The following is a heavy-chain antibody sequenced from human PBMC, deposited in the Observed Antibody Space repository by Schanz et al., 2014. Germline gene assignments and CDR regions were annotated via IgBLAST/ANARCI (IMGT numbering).Heavy chain of an antibody. Sequence: EVQLVESGGGLVQPGGSLRLSCAASGFTFSSYAMSWVRQAPGKGLECISYISSRGTTIYYADSVKGRFTISRDNAENSLYLQMSSLRAEDTAVYYCASSSYRLLSYYYAMDVWGQGTTVTVSS. V-gene: IGHV3-48*04. CDR1: GFTFSSYA. D-gene: IGHD1-26*01. CDR3: ASSSYRLLSYYYAMDV. CDR2: ISSRGTTI. J-gene: IGHJ6*02.